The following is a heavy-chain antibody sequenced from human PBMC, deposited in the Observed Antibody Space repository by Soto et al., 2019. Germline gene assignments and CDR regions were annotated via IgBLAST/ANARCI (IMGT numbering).Heavy chain of an antibody. Sequence: TETLSLTCTVSGGSISRYYWSWIRQPPGKGLEWIGYIYYSGSTNYNPSLKSRVTISVDTSKNQFSLKLSSVTAADTAVYYCARSGGIAVAEWFDPSGQGPLVPV. V-gene: IGHV4-59*01. CDR1: GGSISRYY. J-gene: IGHJ5*02. CDR2: IYYSGST. CDR3: ARSGGIAVAEWFDP. D-gene: IGHD6-19*01.